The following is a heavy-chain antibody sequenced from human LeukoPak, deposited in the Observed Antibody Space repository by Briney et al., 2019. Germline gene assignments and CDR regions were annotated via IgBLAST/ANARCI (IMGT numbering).Heavy chain of an antibody. CDR2: ISSSGSTI. J-gene: IGHJ6*02. CDR3: ARRGVYSSSGSYYYGMDV. D-gene: IGHD6-13*01. CDR1: GFTFSSYE. V-gene: IGHV3-48*03. Sequence: GGSLRLSCAASGFTFSSYEMNWVRQAPGKRLEWVSYISSSGSTIYYADSVKGRFTISRDNAKNSLYLQMNSLRAEDTAVYYCARRGVYSSSGSYYYGMDVWGQGTTVTVSS.